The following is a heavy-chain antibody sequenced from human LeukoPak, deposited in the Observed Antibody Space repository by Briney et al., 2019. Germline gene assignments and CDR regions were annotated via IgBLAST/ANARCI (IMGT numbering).Heavy chain of an antibody. D-gene: IGHD1-26*01. CDR3: AKGFHSGSFNELDY. CDR1: GFTFNNYA. V-gene: IGHV3-23*05. Sequence: GSLRLSCAGSGFTFNNYAMSWVRQAPGKGLEWVSGFAMIDDIIHYVDSVKGRFTISRDNSKNMLYLQMNSLRAEDTAVYYCAKGFHSGSFNELDYWGQRTLVTVSS. J-gene: IGHJ4*02. CDR2: FAMIDDII.